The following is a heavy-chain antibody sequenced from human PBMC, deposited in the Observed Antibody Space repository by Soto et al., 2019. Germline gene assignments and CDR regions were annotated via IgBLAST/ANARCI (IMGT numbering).Heavy chain of an antibody. V-gene: IGHV4-59*01. D-gene: IGHD6-19*01. Sequence: SETLSLTCTVSGGSISSYYWSWIRQPPGKGLEWIGYIYYSGSTNYNPSLKSRVTISVDTSKNQFSLKLSSVTAADTAVYYCARGEPKGAVAGLDDAFDIWGQGTMVTVSS. CDR3: ARGEPKGAVAGLDDAFDI. CDR1: GGSISSYY. CDR2: IYYSGST. J-gene: IGHJ3*02.